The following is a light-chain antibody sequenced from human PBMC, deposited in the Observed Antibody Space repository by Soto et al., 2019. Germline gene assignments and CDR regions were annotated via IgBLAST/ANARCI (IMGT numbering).Light chain of an antibody. CDR1: TSNIGAPYD. J-gene: IGLJ1*01. V-gene: IGLV1-40*01. Sequence: QAVVTQPPSVSGAPGQRVSISCTGSTSNIGAPYDVHWYQHLPGTAPKLLIYGDNNRPSGVPDRFSGFKSGTSASLAITRLQAEDEADYYCQSYDISLHNYVFGTGTQLTVL. CDR2: GDN. CDR3: QSYDISLHNYV.